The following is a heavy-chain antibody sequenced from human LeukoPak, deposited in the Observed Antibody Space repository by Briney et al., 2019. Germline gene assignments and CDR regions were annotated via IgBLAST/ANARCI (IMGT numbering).Heavy chain of an antibody. J-gene: IGHJ4*02. D-gene: IGHD5-18*01. V-gene: IGHV7-4-1*02. CDR3: ARGGYSYGWMSYDY. Sequence: ASVKVSCKASGYTFTSYAMNWVRQAPGQGLEWMGWINTNTGNPTYAQGFTGRFVFSLDTSVSTAYLQISSLKAEDTAVYYCARGGYSYGWMSYDYWGLGTLVTVSS. CDR1: GYTFTSYA. CDR2: INTNTGNP.